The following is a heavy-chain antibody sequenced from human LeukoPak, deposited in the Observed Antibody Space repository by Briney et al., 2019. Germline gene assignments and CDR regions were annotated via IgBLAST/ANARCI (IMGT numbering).Heavy chain of an antibody. J-gene: IGHJ4*02. Sequence: GGSLRLSCAASGFTFSSYSMNWVRQAPGKGLEWVSSISSSSSYIYYADSVKGRFTISRDNAKNSLYLQMNSLRAEDTAVYYCTTDLYYDILTGSTSLDYWGQGTLVTVSS. CDR3: TTDLYYDILTGSTSLDY. D-gene: IGHD3-9*01. CDR2: ISSSSSYI. V-gene: IGHV3-21*01. CDR1: GFTFSSYS.